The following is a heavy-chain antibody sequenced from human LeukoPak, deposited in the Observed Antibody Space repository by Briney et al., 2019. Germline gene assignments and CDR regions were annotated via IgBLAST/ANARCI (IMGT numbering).Heavy chain of an antibody. CDR2: ISYDGSKK. J-gene: IGHJ6*03. Sequence: GGSLRLSCAASGFTFSTYTMSWVRQAPGKGLQWVAVISYDGSKKYYADSVKGRFTISRDNSKNTLYLQMNSLRAEDTAVYYCAKDINQWLAYYYMDVWGKGTTVTVSS. D-gene: IGHD3-22*01. CDR3: AKDINQWLAYYYMDV. V-gene: IGHV3-30-3*01. CDR1: GFTFSTYT.